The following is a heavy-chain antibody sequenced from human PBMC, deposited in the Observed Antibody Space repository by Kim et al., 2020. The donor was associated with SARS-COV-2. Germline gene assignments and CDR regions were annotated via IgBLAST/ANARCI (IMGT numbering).Heavy chain of an antibody. CDR1: GGSINNYY. CDR3: ARGRASLVDY. CDR2: IYYSGST. Sequence: SETLSLTCTVSGGSINNYYWSWIRQPPGKGLEWIGYIYYSGSTNYNPSLKSRVTISVDTSKNQFSLKLNSVTAADTAVYYCARGRASLVDYWGQGTLVTVSS. V-gene: IGHV4-59*01. D-gene: IGHD6-6*01. J-gene: IGHJ4*02.